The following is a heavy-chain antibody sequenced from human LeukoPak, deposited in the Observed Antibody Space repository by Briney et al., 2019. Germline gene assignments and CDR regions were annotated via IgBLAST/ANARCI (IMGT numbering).Heavy chain of an antibody. Sequence: ASVKVSCKASGYTFTSYGISWVRQAPGQGLEWMGWISAYNGNTNYAQKLQGRVTMTTDTSTSTAYMELRSLRSDDTAVYYCARGGYYDILTGYYAGVYWFDPWGQGTLVTVSS. D-gene: IGHD3-9*01. V-gene: IGHV1-18*01. J-gene: IGHJ5*02. CDR1: GYTFTSYG. CDR2: ISAYNGNT. CDR3: ARGGYYDILTGYYAGVYWFDP.